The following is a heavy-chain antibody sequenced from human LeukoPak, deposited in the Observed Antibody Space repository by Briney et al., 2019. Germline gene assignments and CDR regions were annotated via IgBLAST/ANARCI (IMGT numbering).Heavy chain of an antibody. D-gene: IGHD3-22*01. J-gene: IGHJ5*01. CDR3: AKNYYDSSGYYNWFDS. CDR1: GFIFSSYA. CDR2: SSGSGSST. Sequence: PGGSLRLYCAASGFIFSSYAMNWVRQAPGKGLEWVTGSSGSGSSTYYLDSVKGRFTIARDNSKNTLYLQMNSLRAEDTAVYYCAKNYYDSSGYYNWFDSWGQGTLVTVSS. V-gene: IGHV3-23*01.